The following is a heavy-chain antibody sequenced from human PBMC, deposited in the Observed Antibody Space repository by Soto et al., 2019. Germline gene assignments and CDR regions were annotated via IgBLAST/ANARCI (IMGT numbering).Heavy chain of an antibody. J-gene: IGHJ4*02. CDR2: IYYSGST. D-gene: IGHD3-16*01. Sequence: SETLSLTFSVSGGSISTYYWSWIRQPPGKGLEWIGYIYYSGSTSYNPSLKSRVTISIDTSKNQFSLRLSSVTAADTAVYYCAREASGAYKYFDLWGQGTLVTVSS. V-gene: IGHV4-59*01. CDR3: AREASGAYKYFDL. CDR1: GGSISTYY.